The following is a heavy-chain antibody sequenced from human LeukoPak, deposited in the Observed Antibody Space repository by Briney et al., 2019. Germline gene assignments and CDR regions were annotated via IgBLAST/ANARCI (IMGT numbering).Heavy chain of an antibody. CDR3: SRDGPSGSYDY. J-gene: IGHJ4*02. CDR2: IYTSGST. D-gene: IGHD1-26*01. CDR1: GGSISSYY. V-gene: IGHV4-4*07. Sequence: PSETLSLTCTVSGGSISSYYWSWIRQPAGKGLEWIGRIYTSGSTNYNPSLRSRVTMSVDTSKNQFSLKLSSVTAADTAVYYCSRDGPSGSYDYWGQGTLVTVSS.